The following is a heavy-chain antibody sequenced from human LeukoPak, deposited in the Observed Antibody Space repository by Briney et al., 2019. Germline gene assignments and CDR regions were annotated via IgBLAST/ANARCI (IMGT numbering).Heavy chain of an antibody. CDR2: IIPIFGTA. J-gene: IGHJ3*02. CDR3: ARFRWCTSCFAFDI. D-gene: IGHD2-2*01. V-gene: IGHV1-69*01. CDR1: GGTFSSYA. Sequence: SVKVSCKASGGTFSSYAISWVRQAPGQGLEWRGGIIPIFGTANYAQKFQGRVTITADESTSTAYMELSSLRSEDTAVYYCARFRWCTSCFAFDIWGQGTMVTVSS.